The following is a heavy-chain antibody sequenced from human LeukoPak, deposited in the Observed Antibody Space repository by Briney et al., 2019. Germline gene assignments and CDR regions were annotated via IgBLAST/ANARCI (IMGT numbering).Heavy chain of an antibody. J-gene: IGHJ4*02. V-gene: IGHV3-9*01. CDR3: AKSSSYYDNSGYFDY. CDR2: ISWNSGSI. CDR1: GFTFHDYA. D-gene: IGHD3-22*01. Sequence: GGSLRLSCAASGFTFHDYAMHWVRQAPGKGLEWVSGISWNSGSIGYADSVKGRFTISRDNAKNSLHLQMSSLRAEDTALYYCAKSSSYYDNSGYFDYWGQGTLVTVSS.